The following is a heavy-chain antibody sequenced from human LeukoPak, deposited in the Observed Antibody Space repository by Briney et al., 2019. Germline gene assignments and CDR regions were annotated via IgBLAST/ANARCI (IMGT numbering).Heavy chain of an antibody. J-gene: IGHJ4*02. CDR2: IYHSGST. V-gene: IGHV4-30-2*01. CDR3: ARTYYDILTGYYFDY. Sequence: ASETLPLTCAVSGGSIRSGDYSWSWIRQPPGKGLEWIGYIYHSGSTYYNPSLKSRVTIPVDMSKNQFSLKLSSVTAADTAVYYCARTYYDILTGYYFDYWGQGTLVTVSS. D-gene: IGHD3-9*01. CDR1: GGSIRSGDYS.